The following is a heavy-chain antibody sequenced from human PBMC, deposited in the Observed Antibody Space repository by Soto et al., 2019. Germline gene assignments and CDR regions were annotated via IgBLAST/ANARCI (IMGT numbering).Heavy chain of an antibody. V-gene: IGHV3-21*01. CDR3: ARDLRGIAVAGTPYFDS. CDR1: GFTFSSYS. D-gene: IGHD6-19*01. Sequence: GGSLRLSCAASGFTFSSYSMNWVRQAPGKGLEWVSSISSSSSYIYYADSVKGRFTISRDNAKNSLYLQMNSLRAEDTAVYYCARDLRGIAVAGTPYFDSWGQGTLVTVSS. J-gene: IGHJ4*02. CDR2: ISSSSSYI.